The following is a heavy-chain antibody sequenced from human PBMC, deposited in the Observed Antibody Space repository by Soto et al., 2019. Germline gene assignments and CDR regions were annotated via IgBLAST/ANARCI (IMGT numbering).Heavy chain of an antibody. CDR1: GDTFTSYA. CDR3: ARDPSYYGMDV. V-gene: IGHV1-3*01. CDR2: INAGNGNT. J-gene: IGHJ6*02. Sequence: ASVKLSCKASGDTFTSYATHWVRQAPGQRLEWMGWINAGNGNTKYSQKFQGRVTITRDTSASTAYMELSSLRSEDTAVYYCARDPSYYGMDVWGQGTTVTVSS.